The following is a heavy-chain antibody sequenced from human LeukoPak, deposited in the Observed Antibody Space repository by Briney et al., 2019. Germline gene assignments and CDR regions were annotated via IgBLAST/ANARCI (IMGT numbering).Heavy chain of an antibody. CDR3: TSRAGLGEFYFDY. J-gene: IGHJ4*02. CDR1: GFTFSDAW. Sequence: PGGSLRLSCAASGFTFSDAWMSWVRQAPGKGLEWVGRIKSKTDGETTDYAAPVKGRFTISRDDSKNTLYLHMNSLKTEDTAVYYCTSRAGLGEFYFDYWGQGTLVTVSS. D-gene: IGHD3-10*01. CDR2: IKSKTDGETT. V-gene: IGHV3-15*01.